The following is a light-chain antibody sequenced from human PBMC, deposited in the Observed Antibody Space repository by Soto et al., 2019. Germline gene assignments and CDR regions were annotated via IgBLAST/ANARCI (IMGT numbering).Light chain of an antibody. CDR3: QQSYSTPLT. CDR2: DAS. CDR1: QSVSSY. Sequence: EIMLTQAPGTLSLSPGERATLSCRASQSVSSYLAWYQQKPGQAPRLLIYDASNRATGIPARFSGSGSGTDFTLTISSLQPEDFATYYCQQSYSTPLTFGQGTKVDIK. V-gene: IGKV3-11*01. J-gene: IGKJ1*01.